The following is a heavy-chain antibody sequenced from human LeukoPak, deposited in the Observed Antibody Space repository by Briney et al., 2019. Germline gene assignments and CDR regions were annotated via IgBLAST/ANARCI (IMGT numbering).Heavy chain of an antibody. CDR3: ARDRYSSLDY. CDR1: GFTFSSYS. D-gene: IGHD6-13*01. CDR2: ISSSSSTI. V-gene: IGHV3-48*01. Sequence: GGSLRLSCAASGFTFSSYSMNWVRQAPGKGLEWVSYISSSSSTIYYADSVKGRFTISRDNAKNSLYLQMNSLRAEDTAVYYCARDRYSSLDYWGQGTLVTVSS. J-gene: IGHJ4*02.